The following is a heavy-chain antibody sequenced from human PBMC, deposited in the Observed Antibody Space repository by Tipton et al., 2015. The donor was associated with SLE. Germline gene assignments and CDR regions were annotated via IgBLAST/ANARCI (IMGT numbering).Heavy chain of an antibody. CDR2: ISYDGSNK. D-gene: IGHD6-19*01. CDR1: GFTFSSYA. CDR3: AKVQRAVAGTSFDL. Sequence: SLRLSCAASGFTFSSYAMHLVRQAPGKGLEWVAVISYDGSNKYYADSVKGRFTISRDNSKNTLYLQMNSLRAEDTAVYYCAKVQRAVAGTSFDLWGQGTLVTVSS. J-gene: IGHJ4*02. V-gene: IGHV3-30*04.